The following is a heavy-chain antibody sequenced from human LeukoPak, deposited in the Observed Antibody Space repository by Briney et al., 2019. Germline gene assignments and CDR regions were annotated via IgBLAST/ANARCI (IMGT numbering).Heavy chain of an antibody. J-gene: IGHJ4*02. CDR2: IYYSGNT. D-gene: IGHD6-13*01. V-gene: IGHV4-59*08. CDR1: GGSISGYY. CDR3: ARDIAAAGGY. Sequence: SETLSLTCSVSGGSISGYYWSWIRQSPGKGLEWIGYIYYSGNTNYNPSLKSRVTISVDMSKNQFSLNLRSVTAADTAVYYGARDIAAAGGYWGQGTLVTVSS.